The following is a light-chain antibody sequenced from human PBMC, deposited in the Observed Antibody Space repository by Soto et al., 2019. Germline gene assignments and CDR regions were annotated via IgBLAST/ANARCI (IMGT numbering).Light chain of an antibody. V-gene: IGKV1-39*01. Sequence: DIQMTQSPSSLSASVGDRVTITCRASQSIRGFVNWYQQKAGKAPELLIYAASILNSGVPSRFSGSASGTEFNLTISSLQPEDFATYYCQQCYSTPPLSFGGGTQVEI. J-gene: IGKJ4*01. CDR2: AAS. CDR3: QQCYSTPPLS. CDR1: QSIRGF.